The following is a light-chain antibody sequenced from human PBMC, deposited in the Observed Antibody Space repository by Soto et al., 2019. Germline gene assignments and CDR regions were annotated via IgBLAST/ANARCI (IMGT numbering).Light chain of an antibody. CDR2: DVS. CDR1: SSDVGAYNY. V-gene: IGLV2-11*01. CDR3: CSYTNSAYV. J-gene: IGLJ1*01. Sequence: HSVLTQPRSVSGSPGQSVTISCTGTSSDVGAYNYVSWYQQHPAKAPNLMIYDVSKRPSGVPDRFSGSKSGNTASLTISGLQAEDEGDYYCCSYTNSAYVFGTGTQLTVL.